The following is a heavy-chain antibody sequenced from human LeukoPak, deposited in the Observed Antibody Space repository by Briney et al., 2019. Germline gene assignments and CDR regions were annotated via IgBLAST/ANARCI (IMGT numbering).Heavy chain of an antibody. Sequence: ASVKVSCKASGYTFTGYYMHWVRQAPGQGLEWMGWINPNSGGTNYAQKFQGRVTMTRDTSISTAYMELSRLRSDDTAVYYCARDLGPPMYSSSWYGVDYWGQGTLVTVSS. D-gene: IGHD6-13*01. J-gene: IGHJ4*02. CDR3: ARDLGPPMYSSSWYGVDY. V-gene: IGHV1-2*02. CDR1: GYTFTGYY. CDR2: INPNSGGT.